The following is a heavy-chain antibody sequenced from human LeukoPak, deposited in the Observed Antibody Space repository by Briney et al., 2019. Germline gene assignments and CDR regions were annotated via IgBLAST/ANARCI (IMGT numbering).Heavy chain of an antibody. J-gene: IGHJ3*02. CDR1: GFTFGDYA. D-gene: IGHD6-13*01. CDR2: IRSKAYGGTT. CDR3: TREPYGSIAAAGPTTYKRRTPGDDAFDI. Sequence: GGSLRLSCTASGFTFGDYAMSWFRQAPGKGLEWVGFIRSKAYGGTTEYAASVKGRFTISRDDSKSIAYLQMNSLKTEDTAVYYCTREPYGSIAAAGPTTYKRRTPGDDAFDIWGQGTMVTVSS. V-gene: IGHV3-49*03.